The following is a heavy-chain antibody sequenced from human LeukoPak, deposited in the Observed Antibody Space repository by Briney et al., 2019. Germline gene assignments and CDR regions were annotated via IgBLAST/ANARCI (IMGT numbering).Heavy chain of an antibody. J-gene: IGHJ4*02. CDR1: GGSISSYY. CDR2: IYYSGST. Sequence: SESLSLTCTVSGGSISSYYWSWIRQPPGKGLEWSGYIYYSGSTNYNPSLKSRVTISVDTSKNQFSLKLSSVTAADTAVYDCARERVHDYDFWSGYYTWGGYFDYWGQGTLVTVSS. D-gene: IGHD3-3*01. CDR3: ARERVHDYDFWSGYYTWGGYFDY. V-gene: IGHV4-59*01.